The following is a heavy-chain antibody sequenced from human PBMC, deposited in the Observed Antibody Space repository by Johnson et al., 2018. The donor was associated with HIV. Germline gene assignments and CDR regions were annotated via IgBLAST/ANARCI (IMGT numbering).Heavy chain of an antibody. Sequence: QVQLVESGGGVVQPGRSLRLSCAASGFTFSSYAMHWVRQAPGKGLEWVAVISYDGSNEYYADSVKGRFTISRDNSKNTLYLQMNSLRAEDTAVYYCARVTWRVVVIHAFDIWGQGTKVTVSS. V-gene: IGHV3-30-3*01. J-gene: IGHJ3*02. CDR3: ARVTWRVVVIHAFDI. D-gene: IGHD3-22*01. CDR1: GFTFSSYA. CDR2: ISYDGSNE.